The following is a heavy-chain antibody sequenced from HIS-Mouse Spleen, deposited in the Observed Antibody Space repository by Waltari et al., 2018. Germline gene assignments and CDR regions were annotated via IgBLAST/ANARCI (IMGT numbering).Heavy chain of an antibody. CDR2: INPNSGGT. Sequence: QVQLVQSGAEVKKPGASVKVSCKASGYTFTGYYMHWVRQAPGQGLEWMGWINPNSGGTNYAQKFQGRVTMTSDTSISTAYMELSRLRSDDTAVYYCARDRGYSSHGYYYGMDVWGQGTTVTVSS. CDR1: GYTFTGYY. CDR3: ARDRGYSSHGYYYGMDV. D-gene: IGHD5-18*01. V-gene: IGHV1-2*02. J-gene: IGHJ6*02.